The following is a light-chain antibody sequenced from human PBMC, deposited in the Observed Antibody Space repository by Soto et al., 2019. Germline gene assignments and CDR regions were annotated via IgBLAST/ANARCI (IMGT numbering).Light chain of an antibody. J-gene: IGKJ5*01. CDR1: QNMNKY. CDR2: DAS. Sequence: DIEMTQSPSSLSASVGDRVTITCQASQNMNKYLNWFQQKTGRAPKLLIYDASNLENGVSSRFSGNGSETHFTFTISSLQPDDIATYYCQQYDDFPLTFGQGTRLDIK. V-gene: IGKV1-33*01. CDR3: QQYDDFPLT.